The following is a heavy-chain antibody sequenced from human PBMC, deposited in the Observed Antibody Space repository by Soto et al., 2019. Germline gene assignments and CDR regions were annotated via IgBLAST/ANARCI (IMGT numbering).Heavy chain of an antibody. CDR1: GFTISSIY. V-gene: IGHV3-66*01. D-gene: IGHD2-21*02. CDR3: AREVLGGVTLSGFGH. J-gene: IGHJ4*02. CDR2: IYSGGTT. Sequence: EVQLVASGGGLVQPGGSLRLSCAASGFTISSIYMTWLRQAPGKGLEWLSVIYSGGTTHYADSVKCRFTISRYHSKSTVYLQVNSLIAEDTAVYYCAREVLGGVTLSGFGHWGQGPLVIVSS.